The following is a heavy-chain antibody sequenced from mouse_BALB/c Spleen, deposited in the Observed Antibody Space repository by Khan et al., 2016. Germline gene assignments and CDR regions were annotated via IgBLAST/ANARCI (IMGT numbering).Heavy chain of an antibody. CDR1: GFDFSRYW. Sequence: EVQLQESGGGLVQPGGSLTLSCAASGFDFSRYWMSWVRQAPGKGLEWIGEINPDSSTISYTPSLKDKFIISRDNAKNTLDLQMSKVRSAVTALYYWARRTFGTGAWCVYWGQGTLVTVTA. V-gene: IGHV4-1*02. D-gene: IGHD3-1*01. CDR2: INPDSSTI. J-gene: IGHJ3*01. CDR3: ARRTFGTGAWCVY.